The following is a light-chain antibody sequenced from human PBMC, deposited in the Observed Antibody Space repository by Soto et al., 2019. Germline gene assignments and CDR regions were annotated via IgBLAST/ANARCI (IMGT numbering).Light chain of an antibody. CDR3: QQRSDWPIP. J-gene: IGKJ5*01. CDR1: QTVYRY. Sequence: EIVLTQSPATLSLSPGERATLSCRASQTVYRYLAWYQQKPGQAPRLPIYDASNRATGIPARFSGSGSGTDFTLTVSSVEPEDIAVYYCQQRSDWPIPVGQGTRLEIK. V-gene: IGKV3-11*01. CDR2: DAS.